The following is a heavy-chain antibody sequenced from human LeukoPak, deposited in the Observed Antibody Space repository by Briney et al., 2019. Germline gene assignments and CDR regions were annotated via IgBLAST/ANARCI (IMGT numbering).Heavy chain of an antibody. CDR1: GGSFSDYY. CDR2: INHGGSS. V-gene: IGHV4-34*01. Sequence: SETLSLTCAVYGGSFSDYYWTWIRQPPGKGLEWIGEINHGGSSNYNPSLKSRVTISVDTSKNQFSLKLSFVTAADTAVYYCARLGGSYGGWFDPWGQGTLVTVSS. D-gene: IGHD1-26*01. CDR3: ARLGGSYGGWFDP. J-gene: IGHJ5*02.